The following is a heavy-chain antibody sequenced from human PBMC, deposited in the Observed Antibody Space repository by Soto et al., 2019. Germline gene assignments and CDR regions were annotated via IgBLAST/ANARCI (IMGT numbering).Heavy chain of an antibody. J-gene: IGHJ4*02. V-gene: IGHV4-34*01. D-gene: IGHD4-4*01. CDR3: ARTPYSNYGIDY. CDR2: INHSGST. CDR1: GGSFSGYY. Sequence: SETLSLTCAVYGGSFSGYYWSWIRQPPGKGLEWIGEINHSGSTNYNPSLKSRVTISVDTSKNQFSLKLSSVTAADTAVYYCARTPYSNYGIDYWGQGTLVTVSS.